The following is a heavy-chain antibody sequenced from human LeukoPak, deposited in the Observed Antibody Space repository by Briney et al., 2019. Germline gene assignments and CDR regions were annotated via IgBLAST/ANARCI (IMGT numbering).Heavy chain of an antibody. J-gene: IGHJ4*02. CDR3: VRSAFHAGSGNYYDY. Sequence: GGSLRLSCAASGFTFSNYWIHWVRQAPGKGLVRVSRIDNAGSITTYADSVKGRFTISRDNAENTLYLQMNSLRVEDTAVYYCVRSAFHAGSGNYYDYWGQGTLVTVSS. CDR2: IDNAGSIT. V-gene: IGHV3-74*03. CDR1: GFTFSNYW. D-gene: IGHD3-22*01.